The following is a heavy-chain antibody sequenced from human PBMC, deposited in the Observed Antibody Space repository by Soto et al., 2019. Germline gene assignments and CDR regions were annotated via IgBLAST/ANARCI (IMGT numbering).Heavy chain of an antibody. Sequence: PGGSLRLSCAASGFTFSDYAMSWIRQAPGKGLEWVSVISGSAGSTFYADSVKGRFTISRDNFRNTLYLQMNSLSAEDTAVYYCAKTSDRGSSSSFDYWGPGTLVTVAS. CDR2: ISGSAGST. D-gene: IGHD1-26*01. CDR3: AKTSDRGSSSSFDY. CDR1: GFTFSDYA. V-gene: IGHV3-23*01. J-gene: IGHJ4*02.